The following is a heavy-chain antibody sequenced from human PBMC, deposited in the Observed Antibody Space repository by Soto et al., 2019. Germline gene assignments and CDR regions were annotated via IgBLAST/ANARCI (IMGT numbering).Heavy chain of an antibody. CDR1: GGTFSSYT. CDR3: ASSSGSRSGH. V-gene: IGHV1-69*02. CDR2: IIPILGIA. J-gene: IGHJ4*02. D-gene: IGHD6-13*01. Sequence: QVQLVQSGAEVKKPGSSVKVSCKASGGTFSSYTISWVRQAPGQGLEWMGRIIPILGIANYAQKFQGRVTSSEDKSTSTAYMELSSLRSEDTAVYYCASSSGSRSGHWGQGTLVTVSS.